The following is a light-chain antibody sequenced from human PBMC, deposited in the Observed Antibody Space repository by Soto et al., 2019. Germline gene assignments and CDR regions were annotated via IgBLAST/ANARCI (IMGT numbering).Light chain of an antibody. J-gene: IGLJ1*01. Sequence: QSALTQPPSASGSPGQSVTISCTGTSGDVGRYNFVSWYQQQPGKAPKVIINEVSKRPSGVPDRFSGSKSGDTASLTVSGLQAEDEADYYCSSYAGQAGGYVFGGGTKLTVL. CDR2: EVS. V-gene: IGLV2-8*01. CDR3: SSYAGQAGGYV. CDR1: SGDVGRYNF.